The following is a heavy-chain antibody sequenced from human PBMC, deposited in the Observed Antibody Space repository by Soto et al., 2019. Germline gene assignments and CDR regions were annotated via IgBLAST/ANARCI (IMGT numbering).Heavy chain of an antibody. CDR3: AADEYYDDSSGYYD. J-gene: IGHJ4*02. Sequence: ASVKASCKTSGDVFTSFAIHWMRQAPGQGPEWMGCINTGNGDSNYGQKFPERVTITRDMSTSTAYMELSSLRSEDTAVYYCAADEYYDDSSGYYDWGQGTLVTLSS. D-gene: IGHD3-22*01. CDR1: GDVFTSFA. CDR2: INTGNGDS. V-gene: IGHV1-3*04.